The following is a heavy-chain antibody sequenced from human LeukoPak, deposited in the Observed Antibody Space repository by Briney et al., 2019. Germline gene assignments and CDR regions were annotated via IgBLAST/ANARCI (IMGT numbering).Heavy chain of an antibody. D-gene: IGHD1-26*01. CDR3: ARTGGSQGGNY. CDR2: INSSSSYI. Sequence: PGGSLRLSCAASGFTLSTYSMNWVRQAPGKGLEWVSSINSSSSYIYYADSVKGRFTISRDNAKNSLYLQMNSLRAEDTAVYYCARTGGSQGGNYWGQGTLVTVSS. CDR1: GFTLSTYS. V-gene: IGHV3-21*01. J-gene: IGHJ4*02.